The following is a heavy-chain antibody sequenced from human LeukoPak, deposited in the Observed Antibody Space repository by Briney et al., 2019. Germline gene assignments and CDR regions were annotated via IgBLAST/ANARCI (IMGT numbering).Heavy chain of an antibody. CDR1: GGSFSGYY. Sequence: ETLSLTCAVYGGSFSGYYWSWLRQPPGKGLEWIGEINHSGSTNYNPSLKSRVTIPVDTSKNQFSLKLSSVTAADTAVYYCANLVGATFIDYWGQGTLVTVSS. J-gene: IGHJ4*02. CDR2: INHSGST. D-gene: IGHD1-26*01. V-gene: IGHV4-34*01. CDR3: ANLVGATFIDY.